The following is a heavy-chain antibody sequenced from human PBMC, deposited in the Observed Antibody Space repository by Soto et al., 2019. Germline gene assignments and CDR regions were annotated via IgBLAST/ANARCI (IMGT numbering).Heavy chain of an antibody. Sequence: SVKVSCKASGGTFSNYAISWVRQAPGQGLEWMGGIIPIFGTATYAQKFQGRVTITADESTSTAYMELSSLRSEDTGVFYGARVTTLATAVAGYHDGMDVWGQGTTVTGSS. CDR3: ARVTTLATAVAGYHDGMDV. CDR1: GGTFSNYA. V-gene: IGHV1-69*13. J-gene: IGHJ6*02. D-gene: IGHD5-12*01. CDR2: IIPIFGTA.